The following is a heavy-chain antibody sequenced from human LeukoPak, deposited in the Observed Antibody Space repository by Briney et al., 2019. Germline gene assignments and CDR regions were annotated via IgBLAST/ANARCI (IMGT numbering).Heavy chain of an antibody. CDR3: ARTVGATFYY. J-gene: IGHJ4*02. Sequence: SSETLSLTCTVSGGSISSSSYYWGWIRQPPGKGLEWIGSIYYSGSTYYNPSLKSRVTISVDTSKNQFSLKLSSVTAADTAVYYCARTVGATFYYWGQGTLVTVSS. D-gene: IGHD1-26*01. V-gene: IGHV4-39*07. CDR1: GGSISSSSYY. CDR2: IYYSGST.